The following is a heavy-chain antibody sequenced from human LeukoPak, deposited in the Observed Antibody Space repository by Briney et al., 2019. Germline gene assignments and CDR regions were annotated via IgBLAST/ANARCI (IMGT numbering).Heavy chain of an antibody. Sequence: GGSLRLSCAASGFTFSSYSMNCVRQAPGKGLEWVSSISSSSSYIYYADSVKGRFTISRDNAKNSLYLQMNSLRAEDTAVYYCAKSRYTSSNTNDYWGQGTLVTVSS. CDR3: AKSRYTSSNTNDY. V-gene: IGHV3-21*04. CDR1: GFTFSSYS. J-gene: IGHJ4*02. CDR2: ISSSSSYI. D-gene: IGHD2-2*02.